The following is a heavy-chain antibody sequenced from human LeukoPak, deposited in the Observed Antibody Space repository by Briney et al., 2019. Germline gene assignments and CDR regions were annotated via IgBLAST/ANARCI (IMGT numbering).Heavy chain of an antibody. CDR2: IQSKTDGGTT. CDR1: GFSFSNTW. J-gene: IGHJ4*02. D-gene: IGHD3-10*01. V-gene: IGHV3-15*01. Sequence: GGSLRLSCAASGFSFSNTWMNWVRQAPGKGLEWVGRIQSKTDGGTTEYAAPVKGRFTISRDDSKTTLYLQMNSLKTEDTAVYYCATLTVRGVINIWGQGTLVTVSS. CDR3: ATLTVRGVINI.